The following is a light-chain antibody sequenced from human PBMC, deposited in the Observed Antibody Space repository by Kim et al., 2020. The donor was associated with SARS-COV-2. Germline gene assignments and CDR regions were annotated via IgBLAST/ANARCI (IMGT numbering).Light chain of an antibody. J-gene: IGKJ4*01. Sequence: ASVGDTVTITCRASQGISNNLAWYQQQPGKVPNLLIYAASTLQSGVPSRFSGTRSGTDFTLTISSLQPEDVATYYCQKYDGAPLTFGGGTKVDTK. CDR2: AAS. CDR1: QGISNN. CDR3: QKYDGAPLT. V-gene: IGKV1-27*01.